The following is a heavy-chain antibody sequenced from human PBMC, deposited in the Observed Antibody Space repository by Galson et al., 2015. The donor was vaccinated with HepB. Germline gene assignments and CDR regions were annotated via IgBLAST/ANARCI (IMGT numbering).Heavy chain of an antibody. V-gene: IGHV4-39*07. CDR3: ARDHGGFGFDY. Sequence: LSLTCTVSGGSISGSGYYWGWIRQPPGKGLEWIASVYYSGSTYYDSSLTSRVTISLDTSKNQFSLKLRSLTAADTAVYYCARDHGGFGFDYWGQGTLVTVSS. D-gene: IGHD2-15*01. CDR1: GGSISGSGYY. J-gene: IGHJ4*02. CDR2: VYYSGST.